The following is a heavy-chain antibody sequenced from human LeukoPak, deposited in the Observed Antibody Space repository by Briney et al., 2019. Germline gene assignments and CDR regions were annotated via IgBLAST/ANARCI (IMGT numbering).Heavy chain of an antibody. J-gene: IGHJ4*02. CDR2: IYPGDSDT. CDR1: GYSFTSYW. Sequence: GESLKISCKGSGYSFTSYWIGWVRQMPGKGLEWMGIIYPGDSDTRYSPSFQGQVTISADKSISTAYLQWSSLKASDTAMYYRARHVYGSGSYYHFDYWGQGTLVTVSS. V-gene: IGHV5-51*01. CDR3: ARHVYGSGSYYHFDY. D-gene: IGHD3-10*01.